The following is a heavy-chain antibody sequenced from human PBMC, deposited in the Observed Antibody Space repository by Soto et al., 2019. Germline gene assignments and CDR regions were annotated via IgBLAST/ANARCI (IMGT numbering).Heavy chain of an antibody. CDR3: ARDKITGLFDY. Sequence: QVQLQQWGAGLLKPSATLSLTCAVYGGSFSGYYWTWIRQPPGTGLEWIGEINHSGSTNYNPSLKGRVTIAVDTSKNQFSLKLTSVTAADTAVYYCARDKITGLFDYWGQGTLVTVSS. J-gene: IGHJ4*02. CDR1: GGSFSGYY. V-gene: IGHV4-34*01. D-gene: IGHD2-8*02. CDR2: INHSGST.